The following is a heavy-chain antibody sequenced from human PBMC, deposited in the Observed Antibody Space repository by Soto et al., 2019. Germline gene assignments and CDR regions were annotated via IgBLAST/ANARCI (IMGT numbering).Heavy chain of an antibody. Sequence: KPSETLSLTCTVSGGSISGSSYYWGWIRQPPGKGLEWIGSIYYSGSTYHNPPLKSRVTISKDTSKNQFSLKLSSVTAADTAVFYCAVGSSGFYYIYWGQGIQVTVSS. V-gene: IGHV4-39*01. CDR2: IYYSGST. D-gene: IGHD1-26*01. CDR1: GGSISGSSYY. J-gene: IGHJ4*02. CDR3: AVGSSGFYYIY.